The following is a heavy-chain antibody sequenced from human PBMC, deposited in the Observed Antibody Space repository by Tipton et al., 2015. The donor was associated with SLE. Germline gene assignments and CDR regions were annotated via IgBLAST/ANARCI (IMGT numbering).Heavy chain of an antibody. Sequence: GLVKPSETLSLTCAVSGGSFTMYYWSWIRQSPGKGLEWIGEINHSGSTNYNPSLKARVTLSADTSKNQVSLRLTSVTAADTAVYYCARGRITMKMWGQGTLVTVSS. CDR2: INHSGST. V-gene: IGHV4-34*01. J-gene: IGHJ4*02. CDR3: ARGRITMKM. D-gene: IGHD3-22*01. CDR1: GGSFTMYY.